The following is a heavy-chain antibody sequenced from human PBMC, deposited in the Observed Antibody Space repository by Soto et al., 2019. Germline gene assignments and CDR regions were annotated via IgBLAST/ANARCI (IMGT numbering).Heavy chain of an antibody. CDR3: ARASVRGVSRSPFDY. Sequence: GESLKISCAASGFTFSSYSMNWVRQAPGKGLEWVSSISSSSSYIYYADSVKGRFTISRDNAKNSLYLQMNSLRAEDTAVYYCARASVRGVSRSPFDYWGQGTLVTVSS. CDR2: ISSSSSYI. J-gene: IGHJ4*02. CDR1: GFTFSSYS. D-gene: IGHD3-10*01. V-gene: IGHV3-21*01.